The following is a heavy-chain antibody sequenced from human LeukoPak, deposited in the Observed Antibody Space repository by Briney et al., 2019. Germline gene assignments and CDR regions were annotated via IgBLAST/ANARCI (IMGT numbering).Heavy chain of an antibody. V-gene: IGHV1-18*01. Sequence: ASVKVSCKASGYTFTSYGISWVRQAPGQGLEWVGWISAYNGNTNYAQKLQGRVTMTTDTSTSTAYMELRSLRSDDTAVYYCARPRLKYSSSWYAIDYWGQGTLVTVSS. J-gene: IGHJ4*02. CDR1: GYTFTSYG. CDR2: ISAYNGNT. D-gene: IGHD6-13*01. CDR3: ARPRLKYSSSWYAIDY.